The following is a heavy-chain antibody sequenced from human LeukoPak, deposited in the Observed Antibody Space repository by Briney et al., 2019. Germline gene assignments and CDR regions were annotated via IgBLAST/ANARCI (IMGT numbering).Heavy chain of an antibody. V-gene: IGHV1-2*02. D-gene: IGHD5-12*01. J-gene: IGHJ4*02. Sequence: ASVKVSCKASGYTFIGYHMHWVRQAPGQGLEWMGWINPNSGDTKYAQKFQGRVTMTRDTSIGTAYMELSRLRSDDTAVYYCARDSGYDYWGQGTLVTVSS. CDR2: INPNSGDT. CDR1: GYTFIGYH. CDR3: ARDSGYDY.